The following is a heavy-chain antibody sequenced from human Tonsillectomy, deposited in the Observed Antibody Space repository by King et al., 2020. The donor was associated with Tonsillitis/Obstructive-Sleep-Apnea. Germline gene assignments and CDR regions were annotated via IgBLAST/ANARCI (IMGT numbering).Heavy chain of an antibody. V-gene: IGHV4-4*02. CDR3: ARAPDYDFWSGSRYYMDV. CDR2: FYHSGST. Sequence: QLQESGPGLVKPSGTLSLTCAVSGGSISSSNWWSWVRQPPGTGLEWIGEFYHSGSTNYNPSLKSRVTISVDKSKNQFSLRLSSVTAADTAVYYCARAPDYDFWSGSRYYMDVWGKGTTVTVSS. J-gene: IGHJ6*03. CDR1: GGSISSSNW. D-gene: IGHD3-3*01.